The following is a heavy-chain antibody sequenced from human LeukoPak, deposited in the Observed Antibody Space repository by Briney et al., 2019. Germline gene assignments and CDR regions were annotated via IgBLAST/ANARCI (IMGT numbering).Heavy chain of an antibody. D-gene: IGHD3-16*01. CDR1: GFTFSSYA. V-gene: IGHV3-64*01. CDR3: ARVGDKGAFDY. Sequence: PGGSLRLSCAASGFTFSSYAMRWVRQAPGKRLEYVSAITNNGDSTYYANSVKGRFIISRENSKNTLYLQMGSLRAEDMAVYYCARVGDKGAFDYWGQGTLVTVSS. CDR2: ITNNGDST. J-gene: IGHJ4*02.